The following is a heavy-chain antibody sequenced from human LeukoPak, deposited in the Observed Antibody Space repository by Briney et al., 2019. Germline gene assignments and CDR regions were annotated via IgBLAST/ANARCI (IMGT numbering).Heavy chain of an antibody. V-gene: IGHV4-34*01. D-gene: IGHD2-15*01. CDR2: INHSGST. J-gene: IGHJ5*02. Sequence: PSETLSLTCAVYGGSFSGYYWSWIRQPPGKGLEWIGEINHSGSTNYNPSLKSRVTISVDTSKNQFSLKLSSVTAADTAVYYCARHRIDPNSFDPWGQGTLVTVSS. CDR3: ARHRIDPNSFDP. CDR1: GGSFSGYY.